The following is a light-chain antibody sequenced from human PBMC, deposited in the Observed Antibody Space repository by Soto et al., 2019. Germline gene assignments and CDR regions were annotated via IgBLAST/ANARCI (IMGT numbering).Light chain of an antibody. CDR1: QSVSSY. V-gene: IGKV3-11*01. CDR3: QQRSNWPLT. J-gene: IGKJ4*01. Sequence: EIVLTQSPATLTLSPGERATLSCTASQSVSSYLAWYHQHPGQAPRLLIYDASNRATGIPARFSGSGSGTDFTLSNSSLEPEDFADYYCQQRSNWPLTFGGGTKVEIK. CDR2: DAS.